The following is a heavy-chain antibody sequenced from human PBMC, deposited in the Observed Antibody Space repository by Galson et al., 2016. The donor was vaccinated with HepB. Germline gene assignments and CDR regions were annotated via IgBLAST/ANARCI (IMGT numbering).Heavy chain of an antibody. CDR1: GFTFSSYA. D-gene: IGHD2-15*01. Sequence: SLRLSCAASGFTFSSYAMSWVRQAPGRGLEWVSLISGSGTNTYYADSVKGRFTISRDNSRNSLYLQMNSLRAEDTAVYCCAKDLTVTLHWFDPWGQGTLVTVSS. CDR2: ISGSGTNT. CDR3: AKDLTVTLHWFDP. V-gene: IGHV3-23*01. J-gene: IGHJ5*02.